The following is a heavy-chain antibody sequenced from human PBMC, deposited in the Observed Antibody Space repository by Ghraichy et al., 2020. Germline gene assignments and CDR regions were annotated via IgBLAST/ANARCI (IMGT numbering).Heavy chain of an antibody. V-gene: IGHV4-39*01. Sequence: SETLSLTCTVSGGSISSSTYYWGWIRQPPGKGLEWIGNIYYSGSTYYNTSLKSRVTISVDTSKNQFSLKLSSVTAADSAVFYCARHVLTENWNYFDYWGQGTLVTVSS. D-gene: IGHD1-1*01. CDR3: ARHVLTENWNYFDY. CDR2: IYYSGST. J-gene: IGHJ4*02. CDR1: GGSISSSTYY.